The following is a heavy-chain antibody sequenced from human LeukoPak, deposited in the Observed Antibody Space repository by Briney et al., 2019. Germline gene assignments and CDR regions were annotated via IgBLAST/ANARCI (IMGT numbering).Heavy chain of an antibody. CDR3: AKGHDSSGYSQTFFDY. Sequence: GSLRLSCAASGFTFSSYAMTWVRQAPGKGLEWVSAISGSGGSTYYADSVKGRFTISRDNSKNTLYLQMNSLRAEDTAVYYCAKGHDSSGYSQTFFDYWGQGTLVTVSS. V-gene: IGHV3-23*01. CDR1: GFTFSSYA. D-gene: IGHD3-22*01. CDR2: ISGSGGST. J-gene: IGHJ4*02.